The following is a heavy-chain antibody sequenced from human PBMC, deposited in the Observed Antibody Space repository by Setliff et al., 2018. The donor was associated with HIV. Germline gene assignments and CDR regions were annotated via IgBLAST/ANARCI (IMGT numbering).Heavy chain of an antibody. D-gene: IGHD3-9*01. CDR1: GYTFTGYF. CDR2: INPNTGDT. Sequence: ASVKVSCKASGYTFTGYFIHWVRQAPGQGLEWMGRINPNTGDTNYAQKVQDRVTMTRDTSINTAYMELRRLRSDYTAVYCCAREYDVLTGYYIRAFAMWGQGTMVTGSS. V-gene: IGHV1-2*06. CDR3: AREYDVLTGYYIRAFAM. J-gene: IGHJ3*02.